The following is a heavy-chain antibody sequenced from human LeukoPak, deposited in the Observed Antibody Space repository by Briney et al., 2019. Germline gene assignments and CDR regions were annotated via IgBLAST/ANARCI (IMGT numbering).Heavy chain of an antibody. D-gene: IGHD6-13*01. V-gene: IGHV3-48*01. CDR3: AAASAFSSSWRS. CDR2: ITANNTTK. J-gene: IGHJ5*02. CDR1: GLSFSSYN. Sequence: GRSLRLSCTASGLSFSSYNMNWVRQAPGKGPEWVAYITANNTTKYYADSVKGRFTISRDNAKKSLFLQMNSLRAEDTAVYYCAAASAFSSSWRSWGQGTVVTVSS.